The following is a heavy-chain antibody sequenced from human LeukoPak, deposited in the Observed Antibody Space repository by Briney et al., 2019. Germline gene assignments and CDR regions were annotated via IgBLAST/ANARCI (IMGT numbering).Heavy chain of an antibody. CDR3: ARARVVTGYDYVFPFDY. Sequence: SETLSLTCAVYGGSFSGYHWSWIRQPPGKGLEWIGEINHSGSTNYNPSLKSRVTISVDTSKNQFSLKLSSVTAADTAVYYCARARVVTGYDYVFPFDYWGQGTLVTVSS. D-gene: IGHD3-16*01. J-gene: IGHJ4*02. V-gene: IGHV4-34*01. CDR2: INHSGST. CDR1: GGSFSGYH.